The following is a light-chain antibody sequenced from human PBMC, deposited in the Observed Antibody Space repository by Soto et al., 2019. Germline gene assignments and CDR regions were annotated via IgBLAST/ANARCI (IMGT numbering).Light chain of an antibody. CDR2: DAS. Sequence: EIVLTQSPATQSLSPGERATLSCRASQSISSYLAWYQQKPGQAPRLLIYDASNRATGIPARFSGSGSGTDFTLTISSQEPEDFAVYYCQQRSNWPRTFGPGTKVEIK. J-gene: IGKJ1*01. V-gene: IGKV3-11*01. CDR3: QQRSNWPRT. CDR1: QSISSY.